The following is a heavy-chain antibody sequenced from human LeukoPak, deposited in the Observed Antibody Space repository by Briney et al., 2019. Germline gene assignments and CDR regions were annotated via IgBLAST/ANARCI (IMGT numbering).Heavy chain of an antibody. J-gene: IGHJ4*02. D-gene: IGHD3-10*01. Sequence: WVRQAPGKGLEWVAVISFDGTNKYYANSVQGRFTISRDNSKNTLYLQMNSLRAEDTALYYCARDMYDNGWSSFDYWGQGTLVTVSS. V-gene: IGHV3-30-3*01. CDR3: ARDMYDNGWSSFDY. CDR2: ISFDGTNK.